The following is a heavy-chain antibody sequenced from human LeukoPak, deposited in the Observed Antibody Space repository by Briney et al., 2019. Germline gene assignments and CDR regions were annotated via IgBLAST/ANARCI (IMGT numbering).Heavy chain of an antibody. Sequence: GGSLRLSCAASGFTFSSYEMHWVRQAPGKGLEYVSAISSNGGSTYYANSVKGRFTISRDNSKNTLYLQMGSLRAEDMAVYYCATTTVTTGFDYWGQGTLVTVSS. CDR1: GFTFSSYE. D-gene: IGHD4-17*01. CDR2: ISSNGGST. CDR3: ATTTVTTGFDY. V-gene: IGHV3-64*01. J-gene: IGHJ4*02.